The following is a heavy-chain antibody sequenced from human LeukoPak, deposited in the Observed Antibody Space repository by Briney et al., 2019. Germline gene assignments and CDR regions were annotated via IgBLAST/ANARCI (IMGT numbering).Heavy chain of an antibody. CDR1: GYTFTSYY. Sequence: ASVKVSCKASGYTFTSYYMHWVRQAPGQGLEWMGIINPSGGSTSYAQKFQGRVTMTRDMSTSTVYMELSSLRSEDTAVYYCARDFYGSGRVGGFDPWGQGTLVTVSS. J-gene: IGHJ5*02. V-gene: IGHV1-46*01. D-gene: IGHD3-10*01. CDR3: ARDFYGSGRVGGFDP. CDR2: INPSGGST.